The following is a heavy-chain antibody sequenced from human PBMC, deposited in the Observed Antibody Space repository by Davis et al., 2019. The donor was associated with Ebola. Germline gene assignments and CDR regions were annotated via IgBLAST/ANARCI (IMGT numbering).Heavy chain of an antibody. CDR1: GGPFSSYA. D-gene: IGHD2-15*01. CDR2: IIPIFGTA. CDR3: ATSPVVVVAAILYYYYYGMDV. V-gene: IGHV1-69*13. J-gene: IGHJ6*02. Sequence: SVQDSCKASGGPFSSYAISWVRQAPGQGLEWMGGIIPIFGTANYAQKFQGRVTITADESTSTAYMELSSLRSEDTAVYYCATSPVVVVAAILYYYYYGMDVWGQGTTVTVSS.